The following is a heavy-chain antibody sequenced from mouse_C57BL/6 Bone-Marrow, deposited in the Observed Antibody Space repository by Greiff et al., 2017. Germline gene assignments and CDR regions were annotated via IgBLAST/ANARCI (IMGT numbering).Heavy chain of an antibody. J-gene: IGHJ1*03. CDR1: GFSLTSYG. CDR3: ARNFSPLYYSNYDWYFDV. Sequence: VKLVESGPGLVQPSQSLSITCTVSGFSLTSYGVHWVRQSPGKGLEWLGVIWSGGSTDYNAAFISRLSISKDNSKSQVFFKMNSLQADDTAIYYCARNFSPLYYSNYDWYFDVWGTGTTVTVSS. D-gene: IGHD2-5*01. V-gene: IGHV2-2*01. CDR2: IWSGGST.